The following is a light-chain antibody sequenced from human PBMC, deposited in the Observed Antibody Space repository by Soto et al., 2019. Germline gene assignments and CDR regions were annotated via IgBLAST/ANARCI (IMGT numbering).Light chain of an antibody. V-gene: IGKV3-15*01. Sequence: EIVMTQSPDTPPLSPGQRATLSCRASVSVRTDLAWYQQKPGQAPRLLIYGASIRAAGVPVRFSGSGSGSEFTLTIDTLQSEDFAVYYCQQYHNWLPITFGQGTRLEIK. CDR1: VSVRTD. CDR2: GAS. J-gene: IGKJ5*01. CDR3: QQYHNWLPIT.